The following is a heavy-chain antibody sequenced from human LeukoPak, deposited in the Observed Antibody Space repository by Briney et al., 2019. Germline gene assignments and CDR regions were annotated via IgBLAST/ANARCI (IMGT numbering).Heavy chain of an antibody. CDR1: GGTFSSYA. D-gene: IGHD2-2*01. CDR2: IIPISGTT. J-gene: IGHJ4*02. CDR3: ATYCSSANCYIWGYYFDY. Sequence: SVKVSCKASGGTFSSYAISWVRRAPGQGLEWMGGIIPISGTTNYAQKFQGRVTITADESTSTAYMELSSLRSEDTAMYYCATYCSSANCYIWGYYFDYWGQGTLVTVSS. V-gene: IGHV1-69*13.